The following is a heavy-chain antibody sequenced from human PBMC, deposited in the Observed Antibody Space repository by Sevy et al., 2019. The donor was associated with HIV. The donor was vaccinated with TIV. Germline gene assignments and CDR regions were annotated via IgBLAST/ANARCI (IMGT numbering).Heavy chain of an antibody. D-gene: IGHD5-12*01. CDR2: IIPIFGTA. V-gene: IGHV1-69*06. J-gene: IGHJ6*03. CDR1: GGTFSSYA. Sequence: ASVKVSCKASGGTFSSYAISWVRQAPGQGLEWMGGIIPIFGTANYAQKFQGRVTITADKSTGTAYMELSSLRSEDTAVYYCARVSGYDSDYYYYYMDVWGKGTTVTVSS. CDR3: ARVSGYDSDYYYYYMDV.